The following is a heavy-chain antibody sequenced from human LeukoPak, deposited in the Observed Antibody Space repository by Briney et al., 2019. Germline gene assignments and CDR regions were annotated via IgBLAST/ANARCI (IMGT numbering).Heavy chain of an antibody. CDR3: VGNLSCRGYSYGLDY. Sequence: GGSLRLSCAASGFTFDDYAMHWVRQAPGKGLEWVSGISWNSGSMDYADSVKGQFIISRDNSRNTLYLQTNSLRAEDTAVYYCVGNLSCRGYSYGLDYWGQGTLVTVSS. J-gene: IGHJ4*02. V-gene: IGHV3-9*01. D-gene: IGHD5-18*01. CDR1: GFTFDDYA. CDR2: ISWNSGSM.